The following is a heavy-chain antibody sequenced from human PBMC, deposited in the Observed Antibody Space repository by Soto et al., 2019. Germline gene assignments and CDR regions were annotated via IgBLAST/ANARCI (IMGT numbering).Heavy chain of an antibody. CDR1: GGTFSSYA. CDR3: ASHPLYCGGDCYPRGY. CDR2: IIPIFGTA. D-gene: IGHD2-21*02. J-gene: IGHJ4*02. V-gene: IGHV1-69*13. Sequence: ASVKVSCKASGGTFSSYAISWVRQAPGQGLEWMGGIIPIFGTANYAQKFQGRVTITADESTSTAYMELSSLRSEDTAVYYCASHPLYCGGDCYPRGYWGQGTLVTVSS.